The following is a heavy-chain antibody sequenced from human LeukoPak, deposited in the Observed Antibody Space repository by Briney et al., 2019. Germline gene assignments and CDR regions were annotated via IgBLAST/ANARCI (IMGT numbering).Heavy chain of an antibody. Sequence: SETLSLTCAGYGGSCSGYYWSWIRQPPGKGLEWIGEINHSGSTNYNPSLKSRVTISVDTSKNQFSLKLSSVTAADTAVYYCARGTVVTQYWGQGTLVTVSS. CDR3: ARGTVVTQY. D-gene: IGHD2-21*02. J-gene: IGHJ4*02. CDR2: INHSGST. V-gene: IGHV4-34*01. CDR1: GGSCSGYY.